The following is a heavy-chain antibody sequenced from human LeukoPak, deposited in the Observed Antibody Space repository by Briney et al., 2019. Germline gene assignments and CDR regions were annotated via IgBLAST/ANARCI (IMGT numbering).Heavy chain of an antibody. J-gene: IGHJ3*02. CDR1: GFTFSSYG. D-gene: IGHD6-13*01. CDR2: ISYDGGNK. CDR3: ARDGAAAGHGLDAFDI. Sequence: PGGSLRLSCAASGFTFSSYGMHWVRQAPGKGLEWVAVISYDGGNKYYADSVKGRFTISRDNAKNSLYLQMNSLRAEDTAVYYCARDGAAAGHGLDAFDIWGQGTMVTVSS. V-gene: IGHV3-30*03.